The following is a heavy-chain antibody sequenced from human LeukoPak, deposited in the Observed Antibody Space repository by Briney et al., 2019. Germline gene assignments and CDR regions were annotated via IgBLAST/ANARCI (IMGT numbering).Heavy chain of an antibody. V-gene: IGHV3-21*01. CDR2: ISSSSSYI. CDR1: GFTVRNNH. Sequence: GGSLRLSCAASGFTVRNNHMSWVRQAPGKGLEWVSSISSSSSYIYYADSVKGRFTISRDNAKNSLYLQMNSLRAEDTAVYYRARAGGSSSAFDYWGQGTLVTVSS. J-gene: IGHJ4*02. D-gene: IGHD6-6*01. CDR3: ARAGGSSSAFDY.